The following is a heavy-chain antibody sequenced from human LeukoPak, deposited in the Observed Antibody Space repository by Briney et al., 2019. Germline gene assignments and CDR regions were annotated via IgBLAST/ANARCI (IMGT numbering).Heavy chain of an antibody. CDR1: GDSITSSKW. CDR2: IYHSGTT. V-gene: IGHV4-4*02. CDR3: ASGSHAVTTHFDY. D-gene: IGHD3-16*01. Sequence: PSETLSLTCAVSGDSITSSKWWSWVRQSPEKGLEWMGEIYHSGTTNYNPSLERRVTISVDKTKNHFFPHLSSATAADTAFYYSASGSHAVTTHFDYWGQGTLVSVSS. J-gene: IGHJ4*02.